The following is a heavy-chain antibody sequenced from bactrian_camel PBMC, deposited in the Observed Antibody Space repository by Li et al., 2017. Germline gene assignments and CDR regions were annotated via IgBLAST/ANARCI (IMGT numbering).Heavy chain of an antibody. CDR1: VVIGSGAC. J-gene: IGHJ6*01. CDR2: IYLGRGNT. V-gene: IGHV3S31*01. CDR3: AARSVGWCPLFEHWLGKRAYTPGGYFAN. D-gene: IGHD1*01. Sequence: EVQLVESGGGSVQAGGSLRLSCAASVVIGSGACVGWFRLAPGKEHKRFQDVTDRELVAAIYLGRGNTHYSESVKGRFTISKDNAKDTMDLQMHSLKPEDTAMYYCAARSVGWCPLFEHWLGKRAYTPGGYFANWGQGTQVTVS.